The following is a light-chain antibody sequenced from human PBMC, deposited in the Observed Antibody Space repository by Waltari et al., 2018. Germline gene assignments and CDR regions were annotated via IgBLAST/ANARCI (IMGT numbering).Light chain of an antibody. J-gene: IGKJ1*01. V-gene: IGKV1-5*03. Sequence: DIQMTQSPSSLSASVGDRVTITCRASQTINNWLAWYQQKPGKAPKLLIYKASTLESGVPSMFSGSGSGTEFTLTISSLQPGDFATYYCQQFSSFPWTFGHGTKVEIK. CDR2: KAS. CDR3: QQFSSFPWT. CDR1: QTINNW.